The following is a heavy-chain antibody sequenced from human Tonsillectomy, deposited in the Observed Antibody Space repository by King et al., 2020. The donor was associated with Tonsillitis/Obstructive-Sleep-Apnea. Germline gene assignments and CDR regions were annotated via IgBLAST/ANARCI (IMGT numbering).Heavy chain of an antibody. Sequence: VQLQQWGAGLLKPSETLSLTCAVYGGSFSGYYWSWIRQPPGKGLEWIGEINHSGSTNYNPSLKSRVTISVDTSKNQFSLKLSSVTAADTAVYYCARGLLRDNPFDIWGQGTMVTVSS. D-gene: IGHD5-24*01. CDR2: INHSGST. CDR1: GGSFSGYY. J-gene: IGHJ3*02. CDR3: ARGLLRDNPFDI. V-gene: IGHV4-34*01.